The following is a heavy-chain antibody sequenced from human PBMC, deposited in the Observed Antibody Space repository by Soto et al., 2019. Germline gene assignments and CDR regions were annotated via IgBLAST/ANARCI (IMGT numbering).Heavy chain of an antibody. J-gene: IGHJ4*02. D-gene: IGHD1-26*01. CDR3: AKDFGQSGSPLYYFDY. V-gene: IGHV3-30*18. CDR1: GFTFSSYG. CDR2: ISYDGSNK. Sequence: GGSLRLSCAASGFTFSSYGMHWVRQAPGKGLEWVAVISYDGSNKYYADSVKGRFTISRDNSKNTLYLQMNSLRAEDTAVYYCAKDFGQSGSPLYYFDYWGQGTLVTVSS.